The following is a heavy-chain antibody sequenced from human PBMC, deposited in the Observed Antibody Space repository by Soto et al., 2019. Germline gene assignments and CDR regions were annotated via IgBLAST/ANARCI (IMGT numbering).Heavy chain of an antibody. CDR1: GFTFSSYA. D-gene: IGHD6-13*01. V-gene: IGHV3-30-3*01. J-gene: IGHJ6*02. CDR3: ASPGIAAAGIGDYYGMDV. CDR2: ISYDGSNK. Sequence: GGSLRFSCAASGFTFSSYAMHWVRQAPGKGLEWVAVISYDGSNKYYADSVKGRFTISRDNSKNTLYLQMNSLRAEDTAVYYCASPGIAAAGIGDYYGMDVWGQGTTVTVSS.